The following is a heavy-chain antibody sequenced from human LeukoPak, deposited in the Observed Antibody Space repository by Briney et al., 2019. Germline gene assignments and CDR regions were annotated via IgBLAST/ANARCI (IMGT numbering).Heavy chain of an antibody. CDR1: GGSISSSNW. CDR2: IYHSGST. D-gene: IGHD6-19*01. J-gene: IGHJ5*02. CDR3: AREITGRGSSGWPRRINSFDP. Sequence: SGTLSLTCAVSGGSISSSNWWSWVRQPPGKGLEWIGEIYHSGSTNYNPSLKSRVTISVDKSKNQFSLKLSSVTAADTAVYYCAREITGRGSSGWPRRINSFDPGGQGTLVTVSS. V-gene: IGHV4-4*02.